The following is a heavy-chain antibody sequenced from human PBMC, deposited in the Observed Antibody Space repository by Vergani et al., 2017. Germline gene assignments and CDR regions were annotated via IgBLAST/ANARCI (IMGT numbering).Heavy chain of an antibody. CDR3: AKGDGGYYGYFDY. V-gene: IGHV3-23*01. CDR2: ISGSGRST. CDR1: EFTFSGYD. Sequence: EVQLLESGGGLVQPGGSLRLSCAASEFTFSGYDMSWVRQAPGKGLEWVSGISGSGRSTNYADSVRGRFTISRDNSKNTLYLQMSRLRGEDTAVYYCAKGDGGYYGYFDYWGQGTLVTVSS. D-gene: IGHD3-22*01. J-gene: IGHJ4*02.